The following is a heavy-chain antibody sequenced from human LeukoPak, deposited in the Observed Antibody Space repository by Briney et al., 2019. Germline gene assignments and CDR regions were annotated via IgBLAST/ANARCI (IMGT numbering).Heavy chain of an antibody. CDR1: GFTFYDYA. CDR2: ISWNSGNI. CDR3: AKAGDYGDYVVLYYGMDV. V-gene: IGHV3-9*01. J-gene: IGHJ6*02. Sequence: SLRLSCAASGFTFYDYAMHWVRQAPGKGLEWVSGISWNSGNIGYADSVKGRFTISRDNAKNSLYLQMNSLRAEDTALYYCAKAGDYGDYVVLYYGMDVWGQGTTVTVS. D-gene: IGHD4-17*01.